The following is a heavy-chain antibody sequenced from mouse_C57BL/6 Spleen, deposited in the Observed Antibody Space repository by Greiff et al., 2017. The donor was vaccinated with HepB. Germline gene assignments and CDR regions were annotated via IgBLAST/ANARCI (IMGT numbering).Heavy chain of an antibody. Sequence: EVKLEESGAELVRPGASVKLSCTASGFNIKDYYMHWVKQRPEQGLEWIGRIDPEDGDTEYAPKFQGKATMTADTSSNTAYLQLSSLTSEDTAVYYCTKGLLPYAMDYWGQGTSVTVSS. CDR3: TKGLLPYAMDY. D-gene: IGHD2-3*01. J-gene: IGHJ4*01. CDR1: GFNIKDYY. V-gene: IGHV14-1*01. CDR2: IDPEDGDT.